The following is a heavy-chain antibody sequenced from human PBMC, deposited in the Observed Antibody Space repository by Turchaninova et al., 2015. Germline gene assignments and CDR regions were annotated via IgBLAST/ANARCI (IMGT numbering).Heavy chain of an antibody. J-gene: IGHJ3*02. D-gene: IGHD3-3*01. V-gene: IGHV3-33*01. CDR3: ARDSSYDFWSGHDIDAFDI. Sequence: LGGVAVIWYDGSNKAYADSVKGRFTISRDNSKNTLYLQMNSLRAADTAVYYCARDSSYDFWSGHDIDAFDIWGQGTMVTVSS. CDR2: IWYDGSNK.